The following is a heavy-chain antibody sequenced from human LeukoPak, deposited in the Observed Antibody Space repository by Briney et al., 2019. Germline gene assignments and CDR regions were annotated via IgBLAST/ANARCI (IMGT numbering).Heavy chain of an antibody. J-gene: IGHJ6*03. D-gene: IGHD5-24*01. V-gene: IGHV3-23*01. CDR1: GISFSSHA. CDR3: AKGGAATMRDGYNYYYYYMEV. CDR2: ISGSGGHT. Sequence: GGSLRLSCAASGISFSSHAMSWVRQAPGKGLEWVSLISGSGGHTYYGDSVKGRFTISRDNSTNRLYLQMNSLRPEDTAVYYCAKGGAATMRDGYNYYYYYMEVWGRGTTVTVSS.